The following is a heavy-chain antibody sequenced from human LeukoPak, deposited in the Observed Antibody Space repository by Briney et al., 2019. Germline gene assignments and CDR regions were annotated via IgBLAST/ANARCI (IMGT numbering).Heavy chain of an antibody. J-gene: IGHJ5*02. D-gene: IGHD6-19*01. Sequence: ASVKVSCKASGGTFSSYAISWVRQAPGQGLEWMGGIIPIFGTANYAQKFQGRVTITTDESTSTAYMELGSLRSEDTAVYYCARQYGSYNWFDPWGQGTLVTVSS. CDR2: IIPIFGTA. CDR1: GGTFSSYA. CDR3: ARQYGSYNWFDP. V-gene: IGHV1-69*05.